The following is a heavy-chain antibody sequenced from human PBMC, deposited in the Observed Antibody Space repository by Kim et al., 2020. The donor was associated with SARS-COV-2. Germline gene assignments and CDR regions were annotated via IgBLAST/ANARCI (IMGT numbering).Heavy chain of an antibody. D-gene: IGHD3-10*01. J-gene: IGHJ4*02. Sequence: GGSLRLSCTASGFTFSTYGMHWVRQAPGKGLEWVSAIGTSGASTYYADSVKGRFTISRDNSKNTLYLQMNSLRVEDTAEYYCARRAEGSGSPPGFWGQGTLVTVSS. CDR2: IGTSGAST. CDR1: GFTFSTYG. CDR3: ARRAEGSGSPPGF. V-gene: IGHV3-23*01.